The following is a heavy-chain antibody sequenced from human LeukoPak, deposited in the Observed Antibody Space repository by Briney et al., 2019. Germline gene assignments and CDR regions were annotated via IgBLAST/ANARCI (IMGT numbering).Heavy chain of an antibody. CDR2: ISGSGGST. V-gene: IGHV3-23*01. CDR3: AKFIYYDSSGPYYFDY. D-gene: IGHD3-22*01. J-gene: IGHJ4*02. CDR1: GFTFSSYA. Sequence: PGGSLRLSCAASGFTFSSYAMSWVRQAPGKGLEWVSAISGSGGSTYYADSVKGRFTISRDNSKNTLYLQMNSLRAEDTAVYYCAKFIYYDSSGPYYFDYWGQGTLVTVSS.